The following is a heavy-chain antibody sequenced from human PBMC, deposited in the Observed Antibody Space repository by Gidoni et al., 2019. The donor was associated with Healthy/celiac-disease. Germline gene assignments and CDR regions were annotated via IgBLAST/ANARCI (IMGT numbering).Heavy chain of an antibody. CDR3: ARVERPHRDLDY. CDR2: IWYDGSNK. V-gene: IGHV3-33*01. D-gene: IGHD1-1*01. J-gene: IGHJ4*02. Sequence: QVQLVESGGGVVQPGRSLRLSCAASGFTFSSYGMHWVRQAPGKGLEWVAVIWYDGSNKYYADSVKGRFTISRDNSKNTLYLQMNSLRAEDTAVYYCARVERPHRDLDYWGQGTLVTVSS. CDR1: GFTFSSYG.